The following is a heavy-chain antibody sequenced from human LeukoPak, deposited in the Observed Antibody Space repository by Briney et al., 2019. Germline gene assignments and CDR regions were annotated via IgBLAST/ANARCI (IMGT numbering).Heavy chain of an antibody. CDR2: IYTSGST. CDR3: ARGVTWYYDSSGYSDY. J-gene: IGHJ4*02. D-gene: IGHD3-22*01. CDR1: GGSISSGSYY. Sequence: SETLSLTCTVSGGSISSGSYYWSWIRQPAGKGLEWIGRIYTSGSTNYNPSPKSRVTISVDTSKNQFSLKLSSVTAADTAVYYCARGVTWYYDSSGYSDYWGQGTLVTVSS. V-gene: IGHV4-61*02.